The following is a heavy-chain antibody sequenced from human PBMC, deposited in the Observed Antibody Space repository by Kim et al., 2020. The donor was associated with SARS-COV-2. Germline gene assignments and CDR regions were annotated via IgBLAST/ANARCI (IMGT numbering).Heavy chain of an antibody. J-gene: IGHJ6*02. CDR1: GGSISSGSYY. V-gene: IGHV4-61*02. CDR2: IYTSGST. D-gene: IGHD2-21*02. Sequence: SGTLSLTCTVSGGSISSGSYYWSWIRQPAGKGLEWIGRIYTSGSTNYNPSLKSRVTISVDTSKNQFSLKLSSVTAADTAVYYCARARSLPRVVTAMNSFPGGMDVWGQGTTVTVSS. CDR3: ARARSLPRVVTAMNSFPGGMDV.